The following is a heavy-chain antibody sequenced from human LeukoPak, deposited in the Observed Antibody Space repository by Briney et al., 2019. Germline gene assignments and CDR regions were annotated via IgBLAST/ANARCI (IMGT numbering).Heavy chain of an antibody. D-gene: IGHD1-26*01. Sequence: YPGGSLRLSCAASGFTFSSYSMNWVRQAPGKGLEWVSHITASGTAMFYADSVKGRFTISRDNAKNSLYLQMNSLTDEDTAVYYCASSGSYRFDYWGQGTLVTVSS. CDR3: ASSGSYRFDY. J-gene: IGHJ4*02. CDR2: ITASGTAM. V-gene: IGHV3-48*02. CDR1: GFTFSSYS.